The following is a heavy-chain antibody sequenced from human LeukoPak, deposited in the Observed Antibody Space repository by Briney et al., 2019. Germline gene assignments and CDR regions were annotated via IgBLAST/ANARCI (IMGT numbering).Heavy chain of an antibody. J-gene: IGHJ6*03. D-gene: IGHD2-15*01. V-gene: IGHV3-43*02. CDR2: ISGDGGST. Sequence: PGGSLRLSCAASGFTFDDYAMHWVRQAPGKGLELVSLISGDGGSTYYADSVKGRFTISRDNSKNSLYLQMNSLRTEDTALYYCAKDIRWRIVVVVAASHYYYMDVWGKETTVTVSS. CDR1: GFTFDDYA. CDR3: AKDIRWRIVVVVAASHYYYMDV.